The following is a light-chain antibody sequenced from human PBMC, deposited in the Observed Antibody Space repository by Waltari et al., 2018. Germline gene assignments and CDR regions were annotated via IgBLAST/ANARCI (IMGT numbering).Light chain of an antibody. V-gene: IGLV2-23*02. CDR2: EVN. J-gene: IGLJ2*01. CDR3: CSYAGTPRFV. Sequence: QSALTQPASVSGSPGQSITISCTGTNNDTGSYNLVSWYQQHPAKAPKVIIFEVNKRRSGVPNGFSGSKSGNTASLTVAGLHPEDDADYYCCSYAGTPRFVFGGGTKLTVL. CDR1: NNDTGSYNL.